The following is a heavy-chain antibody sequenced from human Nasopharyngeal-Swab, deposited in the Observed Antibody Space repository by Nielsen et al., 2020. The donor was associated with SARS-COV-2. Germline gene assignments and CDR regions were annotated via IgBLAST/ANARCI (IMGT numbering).Heavy chain of an antibody. CDR3: ATVYSAVYSSGWYFY. V-gene: IGHV1-24*01. J-gene: IGHJ4*02. CDR2: FDPEDGET. Sequence: ASVKVPCKVSGYTLTELSMHWVRQAPGKGLEWMGGFDPEDGETIYAQKFQGRVTMTEDTSTDTAYMELSSLRSEDTAVYYCATVYSAVYSSGWYFYWGQGTLVTVSS. CDR1: GYTLTELS. D-gene: IGHD6-19*01.